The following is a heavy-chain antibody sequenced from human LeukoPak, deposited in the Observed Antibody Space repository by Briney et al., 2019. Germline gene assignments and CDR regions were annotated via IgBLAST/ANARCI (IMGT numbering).Heavy chain of an antibody. J-gene: IGHJ6*03. V-gene: IGHV3-7*01. CDR1: GFTFSDYW. D-gene: IGHD4-17*01. CDR2: IKPTGSET. Sequence: GGSLRLSCAASGFTFSDYWMMWVRQAPGQGPEFLANIKPTGSETYYVDPVKGRFTISRDNAKNLLFLQMNSLRAEDTAVYYCARDYGDYARVVYYYYYYMDVWGKGTTVTVSS. CDR3: ARDYGDYARVVYYYYYYMDV.